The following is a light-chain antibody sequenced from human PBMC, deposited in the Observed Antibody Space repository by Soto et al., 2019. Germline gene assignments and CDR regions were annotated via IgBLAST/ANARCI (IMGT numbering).Light chain of an antibody. CDR3: MQALQTGT. V-gene: IGKV2-28*01. CDR2: LGS. J-gene: IGKJ1*01. Sequence: DIVMTQSPLSLPVTPGEPASISCRSSQSLLHSNGYNYLDWYLQKPGQSPQLLIYLGSTQASGVPDRVSGSGSGTDFTLKVSRVEAEDVGVYYCMQALQTGTFGQGTKVEIK. CDR1: QSLLHSNGYNY.